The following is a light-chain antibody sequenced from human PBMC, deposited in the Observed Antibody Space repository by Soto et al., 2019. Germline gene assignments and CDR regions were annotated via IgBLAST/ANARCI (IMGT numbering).Light chain of an antibody. V-gene: IGKV3-20*01. CDR1: QSVSSN. J-gene: IGKJ1*01. CDR2: GAS. CDR3: QQYGSSPWT. Sequence: EIVLTQSPGTLSLSPGERATLSCRASQSVSSNLAWYQQTPGQAPRLLIYGASTRATGIPARFSGSGSGTDFTLTISRLEPEDIAVFYCQQYGSSPWTFGQGTKVDIK.